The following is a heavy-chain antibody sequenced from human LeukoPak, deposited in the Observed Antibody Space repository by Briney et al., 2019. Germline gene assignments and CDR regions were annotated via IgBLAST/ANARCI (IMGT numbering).Heavy chain of an antibody. J-gene: IGHJ4*02. Sequence: GASVKVSCKASGGTFSSYAISWVRQAPGQGLEWMGRIIPILGIANYAQKFQGRVTITADKSTSTAYMELSSLRSEDTAVYYCARVGATRPPYYFDYWGQGTLVTVSS. CDR3: ARVGATRPPYYFDY. V-gene: IGHV1-69*04. CDR1: GGTFSSYA. D-gene: IGHD1-26*01. CDR2: IIPILGIA.